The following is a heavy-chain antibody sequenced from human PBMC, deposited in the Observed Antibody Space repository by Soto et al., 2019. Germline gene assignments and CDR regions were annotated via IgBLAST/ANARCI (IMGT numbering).Heavy chain of an antibody. Sequence: SVKVSCKASGGTFSSNGISWVRQAPGQGLEWMGGIIPTFGTSNYAQRFQGRVTITADTSTSTAYMELNSLRSEGTAIYYCAGDTGGRIFDYWGQGTLVTVSS. J-gene: IGHJ4*02. V-gene: IGHV1-69*06. CDR2: IIPTFGTS. D-gene: IGHD2-8*02. CDR3: AGDTGGRIFDY. CDR1: GGTFSSNG.